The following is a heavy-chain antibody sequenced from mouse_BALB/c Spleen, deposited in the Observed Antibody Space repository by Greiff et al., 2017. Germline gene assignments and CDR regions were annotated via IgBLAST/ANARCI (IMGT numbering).Heavy chain of an antibody. J-gene: IGHJ2*01. CDR2: IYPGSGNT. CDR1: GYTFTDYY. D-gene: IGHD1-1*01. V-gene: IGHV1-77*01. Sequence: QVQLKQSGAELARPGASVKLSCKASGYTFTDYYINWVKQRTGQGLEWIGEIYPGSGNTYYNEKFKGKATLTADKSSSTAYMQLSSLTSEDSAVYFCARSQATVVEFDYWGQGTTLTVSS. CDR3: ARSQATVVEFDY.